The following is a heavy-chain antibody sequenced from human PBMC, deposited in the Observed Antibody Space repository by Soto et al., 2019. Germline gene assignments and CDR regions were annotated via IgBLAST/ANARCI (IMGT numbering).Heavy chain of an antibody. Sequence: SDTLSLTCTVSGDSIRSYYLGWIRQPPGKGLEWIGYIYYSGYTSYNPSLKSGVTISVDTSKNQFSLKLSSVTAADTAVYYCARGTSGYQLLYYYWGQGTLVTVSS. CDR1: GDSIRSYY. CDR3: ARGTSGYQLLYYY. J-gene: IGHJ4*02. D-gene: IGHD2-2*02. CDR2: IYYSGYT. V-gene: IGHV4-59*12.